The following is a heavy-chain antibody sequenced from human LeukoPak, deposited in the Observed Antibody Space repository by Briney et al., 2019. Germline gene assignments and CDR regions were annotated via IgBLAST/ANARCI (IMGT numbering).Heavy chain of an antibody. Sequence: PGRSLRLSCAASGFTFSSYAMHWVRQAPGKGLEWVAVISYDGSNKYYADSVKGRFTISRDNSTNTLYLQMNSLRAEDTAVYYCARSDAESDAFDIWGQGTMVTVSS. J-gene: IGHJ3*02. CDR1: GFTFSSYA. CDR3: ARSDAESDAFDI. V-gene: IGHV3-30*04. D-gene: IGHD5-24*01. CDR2: ISYDGSNK.